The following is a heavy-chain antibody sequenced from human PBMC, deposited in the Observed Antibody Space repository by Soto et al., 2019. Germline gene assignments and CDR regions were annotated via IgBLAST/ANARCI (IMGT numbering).Heavy chain of an antibody. CDR1: GGSISSSSYY. Sequence: SETLSLTCTVSGGSISSSSYYWGWIRQPPGKGLEWIGSIYYSGSTYYNPSLKSRVTISVDTSKNQFSLKLSSVTAADTAVYYCARRRLGYDLEGFVDYWGQGTLVTVSS. CDR2: IYYSGST. J-gene: IGHJ4*02. CDR3: ARRRLGYDLEGFVDY. D-gene: IGHD5-12*01. V-gene: IGHV4-39*01.